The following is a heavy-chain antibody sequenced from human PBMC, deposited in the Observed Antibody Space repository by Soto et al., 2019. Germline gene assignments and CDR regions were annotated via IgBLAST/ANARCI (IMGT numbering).Heavy chain of an antibody. CDR1: GFTFDDYA. CDR2: ISWNSGSI. V-gene: IGHV3-9*01. D-gene: IGHD3-3*01. J-gene: IGHJ3*02. CDR3: ARRADYDFWSGSRDAFDI. Sequence: EVQLVESGGGLAQPGRSLRLSCAASGFTFDDYAMHWVRQAPGKGLEWVSGISWNSGSIGYADSVKGRFTISRDNAKNSLYLQMNSLRAEDTALYYCARRADYDFWSGSRDAFDIWGQGTMVTVSS.